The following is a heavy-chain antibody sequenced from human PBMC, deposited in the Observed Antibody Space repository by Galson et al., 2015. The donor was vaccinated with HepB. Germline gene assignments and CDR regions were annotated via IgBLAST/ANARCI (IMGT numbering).Heavy chain of an antibody. CDR3: AKDLGMITFGGVIAPYFDY. V-gene: IGHV3-23*01. D-gene: IGHD3-16*02. CDR1: GFTFSSYA. CDR2: ISGSGGST. J-gene: IGHJ4*02. Sequence: SLRLSCAASGFTFSSYAMSWVRQAPGKGLEWVSAISGSGGSTYYADSVKGRFTISRDSSKNTLYLQMNSLRAEDTAVYYCAKDLGMITFGGVIAPYFDYWGQGTLVTVSS.